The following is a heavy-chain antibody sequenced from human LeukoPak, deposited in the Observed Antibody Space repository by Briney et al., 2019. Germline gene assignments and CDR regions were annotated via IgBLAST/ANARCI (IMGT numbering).Heavy chain of an antibody. D-gene: IGHD2-2*01. CDR3: ARDSPPAAIPLES. J-gene: IGHJ5*02. V-gene: IGHV3-11*01. Sequence: GGSLRLSCAASGFTFSDYYMSWIRQAPGKGLEWVSYISSSGSTTYYADAVKGRFTISRVNAKNSLFLQMNSLRAEDTALYYCARDSPPAAIPLESWGQGTLVTVSS. CDR1: GFTFSDYY. CDR2: ISSSGSTT.